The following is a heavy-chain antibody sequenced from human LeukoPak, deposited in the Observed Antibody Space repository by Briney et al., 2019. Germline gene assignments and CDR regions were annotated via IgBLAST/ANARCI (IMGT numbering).Heavy chain of an antibody. V-gene: IGHV4-59*01. CDR1: GGSLSSYY. Sequence: PSETLSLTCTVSGGSLSSYYWSWIRQPPGKGLEWIGYIYYSGSTNYNPSLKSRVTISVDTSKNQFSLKLSSVTAADTAVYYCARYGGYGHYWGQGTLVTVSS. CDR3: ARYGGYGHY. J-gene: IGHJ4*02. CDR2: IYYSGST. D-gene: IGHD5-12*01.